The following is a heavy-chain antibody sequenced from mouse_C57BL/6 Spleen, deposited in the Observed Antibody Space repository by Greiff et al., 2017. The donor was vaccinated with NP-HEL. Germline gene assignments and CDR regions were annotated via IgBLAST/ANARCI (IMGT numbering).Heavy chain of an antibody. CDR3: ARSVDGYFDY. V-gene: IGHV1-82*01. CDR1: GYAFSSSW. CDR2: IYPGDGDT. Sequence: QVQLQQSGPELVKPGASVKISCKASGYAFSSSWMNWVKQRPGKGLEWIGRIYPGDGDTNYNGKFKGKATLTADKSSSTAYMQLSSLTSEYSAVYFCARSVDGYFDYWGQGTTLTVSS. J-gene: IGHJ2*01. D-gene: IGHD2-3*01.